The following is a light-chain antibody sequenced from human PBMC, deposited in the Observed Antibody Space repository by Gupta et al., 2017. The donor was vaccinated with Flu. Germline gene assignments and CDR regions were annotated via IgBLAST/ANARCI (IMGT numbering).Light chain of an antibody. CDR3: QQSVSIPRT. CDR2: STW. V-gene: IGKV1-39*01. J-gene: IGKJ1*01. CDR1: QSISTY. Sequence: DIQLTQSPASLSASVGDRVTITCRASQSISTYLNWYLQRPGKAPHLLIFSTWRLPGGAPARFGGRGSGTNFSLTVTSLQSADVGTYYCQQSVSIPRTFGPGTRL.